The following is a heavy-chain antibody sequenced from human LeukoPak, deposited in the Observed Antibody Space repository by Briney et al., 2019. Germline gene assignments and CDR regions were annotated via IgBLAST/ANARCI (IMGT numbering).Heavy chain of an antibody. CDR1: GFTFSSYG. V-gene: IGHV3-33*01. Sequence: GGSLRLSCAASGFTFSSYGMHWVRQAPGKGRKWVAVIWYDGSNKYYADSVKGRFTISRDNSKNTLYLQMNSLRAEDTAVYYCARDPAAADYFDYWGQGTLVTVSS. J-gene: IGHJ4*02. CDR2: IWYDGSNK. CDR3: ARDPAAADYFDY. D-gene: IGHD2-15*01.